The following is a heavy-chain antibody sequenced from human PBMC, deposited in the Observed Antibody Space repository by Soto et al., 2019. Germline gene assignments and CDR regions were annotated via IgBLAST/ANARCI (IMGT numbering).Heavy chain of an antibody. Sequence: SGPTLVNPTETLTLTCTVSGFSLSNARMGVSWIRQPPGKALEWLAHIFSNDEKSYSTSLKSRLTISKDTSKSQVVLTMTNMDPVDTATYYCARIGSILPEHYYMDVWGKGTTVTVSS. J-gene: IGHJ6*03. V-gene: IGHV2-26*01. D-gene: IGHD3-10*01. CDR3: ARIGSILPEHYYMDV. CDR1: GFSLSNARMG. CDR2: IFSNDEK.